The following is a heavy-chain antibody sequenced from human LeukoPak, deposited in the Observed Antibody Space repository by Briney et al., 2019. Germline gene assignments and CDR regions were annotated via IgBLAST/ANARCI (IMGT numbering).Heavy chain of an antibody. CDR3: VRGGSYTFDP. CDR2: IKEDGSET. CDR1: GFTLSHYW. Sequence: GGSLRLSCSASGFTLSHYWMTWVRQAPGKWLEWVASIKEDGSETSYVDSVKGRFTISRDNAKNSVYLQMNSLGGEDTAVYYCVRGGSYTFDPWGQGILVTVSS. J-gene: IGHJ5*02. D-gene: IGHD1-26*01. V-gene: IGHV3-7*01.